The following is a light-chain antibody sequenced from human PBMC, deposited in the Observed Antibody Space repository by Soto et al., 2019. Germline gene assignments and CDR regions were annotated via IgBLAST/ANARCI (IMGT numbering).Light chain of an antibody. V-gene: IGKV3-15*01. CDR2: GAS. J-gene: IGKJ2*01. CDR1: QSVSSN. CDR3: QQYNDWPRGYT. Sequence: EIVMTHSPATLSVSPGERATLSCRASQSVSSNLAWYQQKPGQAPRLLFYGASTRATGIPDRFSASGSGTEFTLTISILQSEDVAVYYCQQYNDWPRGYTFGQWTKLEIK.